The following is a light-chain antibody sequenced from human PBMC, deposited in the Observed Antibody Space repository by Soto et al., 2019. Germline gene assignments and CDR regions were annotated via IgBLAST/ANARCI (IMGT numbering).Light chain of an antibody. CDR1: PSISSY. V-gene: IGKV1-39*01. CDR2: AAS. Sequence: DIQMTQSPSSLSASVGDSVTITCRASPSISSYLSWYQQKPGKVPNLLIYAASRLQSGVPSRFSGSGSGADFTLTINSLQPGDFATYYCQQSYSRVTFGQGTKVDIK. CDR3: QQSYSRVT. J-gene: IGKJ1*01.